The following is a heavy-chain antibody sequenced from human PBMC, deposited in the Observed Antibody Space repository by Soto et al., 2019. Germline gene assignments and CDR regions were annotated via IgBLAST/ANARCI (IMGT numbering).Heavy chain of an antibody. Sequence: GGSLRLSCAASGFTVSSNYMSWVRQAPGKGLEWVSVIYSGGSTYYADSVKGRLTISRDNSENTLYLQMNSLRAEDTAVYYCARSYSSSWTDAFDIWGQGTMVTVSS. CDR2: IYSGGST. CDR3: ARSYSSSWTDAFDI. CDR1: GFTVSSNY. D-gene: IGHD6-13*01. J-gene: IGHJ3*02. V-gene: IGHV3-53*01.